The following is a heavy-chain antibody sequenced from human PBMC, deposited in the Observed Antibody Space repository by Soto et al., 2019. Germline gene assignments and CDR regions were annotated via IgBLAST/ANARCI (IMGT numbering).Heavy chain of an antibody. J-gene: IGHJ4*02. D-gene: IGHD2-2*02. V-gene: IGHV3-30-3*01. CDR2: ISYDGSNK. CDR1: GFAFSSYA. Sequence: GGSLRLSCAASGFAFSSYAMHWVRQAPGKGLEWVAVISYDGSNKYYADSVKGRFTISRDNSKNTLYLQMNSLRAEDTAVYYCARSYQPLLYPSGGFDYWGQGTLVTV. CDR3: ARSYQPLLYPSGGFDY.